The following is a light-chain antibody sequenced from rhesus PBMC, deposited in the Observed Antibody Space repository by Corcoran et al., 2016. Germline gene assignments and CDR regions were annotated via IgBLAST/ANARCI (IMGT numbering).Light chain of an antibody. CDR2: GSS. V-gene: IGKV3-42*03. CDR1: QSVSSN. CDR3: QQFTNWPLT. Sequence: EIVMTQFPATLSLSPGERATLSCRASQSVSSNLAWYQRQPGQAPRLLIYGSSTKATGTPHRFSGSGAGTDFTLTISSLEPEDFAVYYCQQFTNWPLTFGGGTKVEIK. J-gene: IGKJ4*01.